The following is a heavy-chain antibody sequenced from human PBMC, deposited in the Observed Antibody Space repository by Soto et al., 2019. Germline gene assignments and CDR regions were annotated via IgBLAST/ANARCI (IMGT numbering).Heavy chain of an antibody. CDR2: IDPSGGRT. D-gene: IGHD4-17*01. CDR1: GYTFTSFY. V-gene: IGHV1-46*01. CDR3: ARDSTVTTPYYYYYGMDV. J-gene: IGHJ6*02. Sequence: ASVKVSCKASGYTFTSFYMHWVRQAPGQGLEWMGLIDPSGGRTIYAQKFQGRVTMTRDTSTSTVYMELSSLRSEDTAVYYCARDSTVTTPYYYYYGMDVWGQGTTVTVSS.